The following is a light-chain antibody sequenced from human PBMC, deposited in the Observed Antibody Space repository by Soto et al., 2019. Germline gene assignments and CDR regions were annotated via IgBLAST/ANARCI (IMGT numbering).Light chain of an antibody. CDR3: QQRKNWPPIT. CDR2: TAS. CDR1: QSVSSSY. J-gene: IGKJ5*01. Sequence: EIVLPQSPGTLSLSPGERATLSCRARQSVSSSYLAWYQQRPGQAPRLLIYTASSRATGVPVRFSGSGSGTVFTLTIGSLEPEDSAVYYCQQRKNWPPITFGQGTRLEIK. V-gene: IGKV3D-20*02.